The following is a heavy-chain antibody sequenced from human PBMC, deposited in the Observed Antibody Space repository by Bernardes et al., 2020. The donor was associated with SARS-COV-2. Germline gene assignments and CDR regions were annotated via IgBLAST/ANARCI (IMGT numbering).Heavy chain of an antibody. V-gene: IGHV3-23*01. D-gene: IGHD5-12*01. CDR1: GFTFSTFW. CDR2: ISGGGEAT. CDR3: AKGGHFSPFDY. Sequence: GGSLRLSCAASGFTFSTFWMHWVRQAPGKGLEWVATISGGGEATFYADSVKGRFTISRDNSKNTVNLQMNSLRTEDTAVYYCAKGGHFSPFDYWGQGTLVTVSS. J-gene: IGHJ4*02.